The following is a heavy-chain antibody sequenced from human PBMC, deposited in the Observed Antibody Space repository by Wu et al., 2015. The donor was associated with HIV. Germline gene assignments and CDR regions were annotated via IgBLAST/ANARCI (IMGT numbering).Heavy chain of an antibody. D-gene: IGHD6-19*01. CDR3: ARDFSSGWYPDY. V-gene: IGHV1-46*03. CDR2: INPSGGST. Sequence: QVQLVQSGAEVKKPGASVKVSCKASGYSFTSYYMHWVRQAPGQGLEWMGIINPSGGSTSYAQKFQGRVTMTRDTSTSTVYMELSSLRSEDTAVYYCARDFSSGWYPDYWGQGTLVTVSS. CDR1: GYSFTSYY. J-gene: IGHJ4*02.